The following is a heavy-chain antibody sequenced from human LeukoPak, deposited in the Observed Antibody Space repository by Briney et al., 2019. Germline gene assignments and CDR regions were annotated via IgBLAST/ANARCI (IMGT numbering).Heavy chain of an antibody. Sequence: GASVKVSCKASGYTFTSYYMHWVRQAPGQGLEWMGIINPSGGSTSYAQKFQGRVTMTSDTSTRTVYMELSSLRSDDTAVYYCARRSSTYYFDSWGQGTLVTVSS. CDR2: INPSGGST. V-gene: IGHV1-46*01. D-gene: IGHD3-10*01. CDR3: ARRSSTYYFDS. CDR1: GYTFTSYY. J-gene: IGHJ4*02.